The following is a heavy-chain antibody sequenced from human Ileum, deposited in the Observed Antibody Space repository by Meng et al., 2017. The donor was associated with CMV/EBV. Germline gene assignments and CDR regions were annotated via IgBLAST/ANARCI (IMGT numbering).Heavy chain of an antibody. CDR2: IKEDGSEI. CDR3: ARGVYHFDS. Sequence: GGSLRLSCVDSGFTFSSFWMNWVRQAPGKGLEWVANIKEDGSEIYYVDSVKGRFTISRDNTENSLYLQMNSLRAEDTAVYYCARGVYHFDSWGQGTLVTVS. V-gene: IGHV3-7*01. J-gene: IGHJ4*02. CDR1: GFTFSSFW. D-gene: IGHD5/OR15-5a*01.